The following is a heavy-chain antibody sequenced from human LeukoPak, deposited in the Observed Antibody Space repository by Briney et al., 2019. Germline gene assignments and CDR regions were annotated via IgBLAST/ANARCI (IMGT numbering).Heavy chain of an antibody. CDR2: ISNNGDST. Sequence: GGSLRLSCSASGFTFSSYAMHWVRHAPGKGLQYVLAISNNGDSTYYADSVKGRFTISRDNSKTTLYLQMSSLRPEDTAVYYCVKDRHCSSTSCYCFDPWGQGTLVTVSS. V-gene: IGHV3-64D*06. J-gene: IGHJ5*02. D-gene: IGHD2-2*01. CDR3: VKDRHCSSTSCYCFDP. CDR1: GFTFSSYA.